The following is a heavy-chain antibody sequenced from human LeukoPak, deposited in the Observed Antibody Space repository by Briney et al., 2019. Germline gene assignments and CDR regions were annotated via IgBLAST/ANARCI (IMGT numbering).Heavy chain of an antibody. Sequence: SETLSLTCTVSGGSISSGGYYWGWIRQPPGKGLEWIGSIYYSGSTYYNPSLKSRVTISVDTSKNQFSLKLSSVTAADTAVYYCASGITMIVVYWGQGTLVTVSS. CDR2: IYYSGST. CDR3: ASGITMIVVY. CDR1: GGSISSGGYY. D-gene: IGHD3-22*01. V-gene: IGHV4-39*01. J-gene: IGHJ4*02.